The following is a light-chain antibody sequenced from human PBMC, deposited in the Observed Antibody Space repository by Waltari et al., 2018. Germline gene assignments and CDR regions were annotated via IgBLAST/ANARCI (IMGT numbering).Light chain of an antibody. CDR3: QNYVRLPAT. V-gene: IGKV3-20*01. CDR2: DAS. CDR1: QSVGRS. J-gene: IGKJ1*01. Sequence: EMVLTQSPGTLSWSTGERATRACRASQSVGRSLAWYQQKPGQAPRLLIYDASRRATGIPDRFSGSGSGTDFSLTISRLEPEDFAVYYCQNYVRLPATFGQGTKVEI.